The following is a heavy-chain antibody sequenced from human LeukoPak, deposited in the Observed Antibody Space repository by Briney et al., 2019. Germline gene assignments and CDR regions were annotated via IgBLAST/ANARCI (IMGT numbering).Heavy chain of an antibody. CDR2: ISRSGGST. J-gene: IGHJ4*02. V-gene: IGHV3-23*01. D-gene: IGHD4-17*01. Sequence: GGSLRLSCAASGFTFSSYAMSWVRQAPGKGLEWVSAISRSGGSTYYADSVKGRFTISRDNSKNTLYLQMNSLRAEDTAVYYCARPMTTVTTWNGDFDYWGQGTLVTVSS. CDR3: ARPMTTVTTWNGDFDY. CDR1: GFTFSSYA.